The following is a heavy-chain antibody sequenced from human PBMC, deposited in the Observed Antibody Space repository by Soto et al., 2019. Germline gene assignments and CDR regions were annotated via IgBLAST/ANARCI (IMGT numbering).Heavy chain of an antibody. V-gene: IGHV1-3*01. CDR3: ARDRSITIFGVVIESDNAFDI. CDR1: GYTFTSYA. D-gene: IGHD3-3*01. Sequence: QVQLVQSGAEVKKPGASVKVSCKASGYTFTSYAMHWVRQAPGQRLEWMGWINAGNGNTKYSQKLQGRVTITRDTSASTAYMELSSLRSGDTAVYYCARDRSITIFGVVIESDNAFDIWGQWAMVTVSS. J-gene: IGHJ3*02. CDR2: INAGNGNT.